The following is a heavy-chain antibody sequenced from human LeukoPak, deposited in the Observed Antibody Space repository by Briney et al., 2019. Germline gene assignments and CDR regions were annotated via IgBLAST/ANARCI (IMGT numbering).Heavy chain of an antibody. Sequence: SVKVSCKASGYTFTGHYMEWVRQAPGQGLEWMGGIIPIFGTANYAQKFQGRVTITADKSTSTAYMELSSLRSEDTAVYYCAKDPFDQMLPENWFDPWGQGTLVTVSS. CDR2: IIPIFGTA. CDR1: GYTFTGHY. CDR3: AKDPFDQMLPENWFDP. J-gene: IGHJ5*02. D-gene: IGHD2-2*01. V-gene: IGHV1-69*06.